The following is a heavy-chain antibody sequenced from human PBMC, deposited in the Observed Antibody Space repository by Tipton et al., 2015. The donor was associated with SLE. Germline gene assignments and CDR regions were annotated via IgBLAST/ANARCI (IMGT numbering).Heavy chain of an antibody. CDR2: IRSKAYGGTT. Sequence: SLRLSCTASGFTFGDYAMSWFRQAPGEGLEWVGFIRSKAYGGTTEYAASVKGRFTISRDDSKSIAYLQMNSLKTEDTAVYYCTRDPFDYYDSSAPVNYWGQGTLVSVSS. CDR1: GFTFGDYA. V-gene: IGHV3-49*03. CDR3: TRDPFDYYDSSAPVNY. J-gene: IGHJ4*02. D-gene: IGHD3-22*01.